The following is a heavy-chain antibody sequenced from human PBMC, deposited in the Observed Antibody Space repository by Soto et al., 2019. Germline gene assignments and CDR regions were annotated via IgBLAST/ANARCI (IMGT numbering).Heavy chain of an antibody. V-gene: IGHV4-30-2*01. CDR2: IYHSGST. J-gene: IGHJ5*02. Sequence: PSETLSLTCAVSGGSISSGGYSWSWIRQPPGKGLEWIGYIYHSGSTYYNPSLKSRVTISVDRSKNQFSLKLSSVTAADTAVYYCARADGSGSYYPASNWFDPWGQGTLVTVSS. CDR1: GGSISSGGYS. CDR3: ARADGSGSYYPASNWFDP. D-gene: IGHD3-10*01.